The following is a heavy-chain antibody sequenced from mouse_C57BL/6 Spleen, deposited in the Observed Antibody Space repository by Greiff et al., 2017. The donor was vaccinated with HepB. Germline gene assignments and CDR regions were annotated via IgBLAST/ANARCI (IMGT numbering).Heavy chain of an antibody. J-gene: IGHJ2*01. V-gene: IGHV1-82*01. Sequence: VKLQESGPELVKPGASVKISCKASGYAFSSSWMNWVKQRPGKGLEWIGRIYPGDGDTNYNGKFKGKATLTADKSSSTAYMQLSSLTSEDSAVYFCARFYYGYDRVDYWGQGTTLTVSS. CDR2: IYPGDGDT. CDR1: GYAFSSSW. CDR3: ARFYYGYDRVDY. D-gene: IGHD2-2*01.